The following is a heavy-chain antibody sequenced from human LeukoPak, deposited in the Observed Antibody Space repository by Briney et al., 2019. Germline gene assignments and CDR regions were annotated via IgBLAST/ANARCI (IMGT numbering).Heavy chain of an antibody. CDR2: IYSSGST. Sequence: PGGSLRLSCAASGFTVSSNYMSWVRPAPGKGLEWVSLIYSSGSTYYADSVKGRFTISRDNSKNTLYLQMNSLTAEDTAVYYCARTFVSGDGYKVGYFDYWGQGTQVTVSS. CDR1: GFTVSSNY. J-gene: IGHJ4*02. V-gene: IGHV3-53*01. CDR3: ARTFVSGDGYKVGYFDY. D-gene: IGHD5-24*01.